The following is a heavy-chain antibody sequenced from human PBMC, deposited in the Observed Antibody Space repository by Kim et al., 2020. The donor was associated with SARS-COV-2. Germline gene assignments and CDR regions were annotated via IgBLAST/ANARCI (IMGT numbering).Heavy chain of an antibody. Sequence: SETLSLTCTVSGGSMNGYYWSWIRQPPGKGLEWIGCVSNSGSTTYNPSFKSRVTISVDTSKNQFSLKLTSVTAADTAVYYCARGRSYQPFWGQGTLVTVSS. CDR2: VSNSGST. J-gene: IGHJ4*02. D-gene: IGHD2-2*01. V-gene: IGHV4-59*13. CDR3: ARGRSYQPF. CDR1: GGSMNGYY.